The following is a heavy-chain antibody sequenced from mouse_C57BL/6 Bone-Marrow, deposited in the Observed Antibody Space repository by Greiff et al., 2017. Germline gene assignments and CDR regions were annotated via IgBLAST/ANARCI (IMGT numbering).Heavy chain of an antibody. CDR1: GYTFTSYG. CDR3: ARSPMYYYGRGYFDV. CDR2: IYPRSGNT. V-gene: IGHV1-81*01. J-gene: IGHJ1*03. D-gene: IGHD1-1*01. Sequence: VQLQQSGAELARPGASVKLSCKASGYTFTSYGISWVKQRTGQGLEWIGEIYPRSGNTYYNEKFKGKATLTADKSSSTAYMELRSLTSEDSAVYFCARSPMYYYGRGYFDVWGTGTTVTVSS.